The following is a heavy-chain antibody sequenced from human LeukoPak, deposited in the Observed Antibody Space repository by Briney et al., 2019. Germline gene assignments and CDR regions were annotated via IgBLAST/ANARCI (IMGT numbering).Heavy chain of an antibody. D-gene: IGHD2-15*01. J-gene: IGHJ5*02. CDR3: ATATPDWFDP. CDR2: IYYSGST. V-gene: IGHV4-59*01. CDR1: GGSISSYY. Sequence: SETLSLTCTVPGGSISSYYWSWIRQPPGRGLECIGYIYYSGSTNYNTSLKSRVTISLDTSKNQFSLKLSSVTAAGTAVYYCATATPDWFDPWGQGTLVTVSS.